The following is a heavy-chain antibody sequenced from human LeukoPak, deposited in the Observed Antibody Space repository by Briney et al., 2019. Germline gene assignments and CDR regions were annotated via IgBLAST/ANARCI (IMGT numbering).Heavy chain of an antibody. Sequence: PSETLSLTCTVSGGSISSGGYYWSWIRQHPGKGLEWIGFIYYSGSTYYNPSLKSRVTISVDTSKNQFSLKLSSVTAADTAVYYCARDTVVTPFGMDVWGQGTTVTVSS. J-gene: IGHJ6*02. V-gene: IGHV4-31*03. CDR3: ARDTVVTPFGMDV. CDR2: IYYSGST. D-gene: IGHD4-23*01. CDR1: GGSISSGGYY.